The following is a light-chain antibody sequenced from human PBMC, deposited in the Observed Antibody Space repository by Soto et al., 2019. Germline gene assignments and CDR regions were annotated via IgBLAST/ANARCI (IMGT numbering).Light chain of an antibody. CDR3: SSYTSKSSLI. Sequence: QSVLTQPASVSGSPGQSITISCAGTMRDVGAYNLVSSYQQHPGRAPQLIIYEVRNRPSGISFRFSGSKSGNTASLTISGLQAEDEADYYCSSYTSKSSLIFGGGTKLTVL. V-gene: IGLV2-14*01. CDR1: MRDVGAYNL. CDR2: EVR. J-gene: IGLJ2*01.